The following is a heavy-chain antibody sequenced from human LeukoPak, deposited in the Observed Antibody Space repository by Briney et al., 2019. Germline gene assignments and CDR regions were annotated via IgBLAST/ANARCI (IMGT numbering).Heavy chain of an antibody. CDR3: AREGGERITIFGVVKGKHYFDY. Sequence: GASVKVSCKASGYTFTSYAMNWVRQAPGQGLEWMGWINTNTGNPTYAQGFTGRFVFSLDTSVSTAYLQISSLKAEDTAVYYCAREGGERITIFGVVKGKHYFDYWGQGTLVTVSS. J-gene: IGHJ4*02. V-gene: IGHV7-4-1*02. D-gene: IGHD3-3*01. CDR2: INTNTGNP. CDR1: GYTFTSYA.